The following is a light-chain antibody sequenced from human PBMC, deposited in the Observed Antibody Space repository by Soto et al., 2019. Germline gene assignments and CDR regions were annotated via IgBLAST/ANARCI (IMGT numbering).Light chain of an antibody. CDR2: DAT. V-gene: IGKV3-15*01. CDR1: QSVRNN. CDR3: QQYDNWPPKT. J-gene: IGKJ4*01. Sequence: EVVMTHSPATLSVSPGERATLSCKASQSVRNNLVWYLQKPGQAPRPIIYDATTRATGIPVRFSGSGSGTEFTLTISSLKSEDVGVYYCQQYDNWPPKTFGGGTKVDIK.